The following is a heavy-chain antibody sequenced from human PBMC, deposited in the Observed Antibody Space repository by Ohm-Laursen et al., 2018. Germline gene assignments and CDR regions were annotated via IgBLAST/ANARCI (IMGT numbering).Heavy chain of an antibody. CDR3: ARAVGSGWYKPYWYFDL. J-gene: IGHJ2*01. D-gene: IGHD6-19*01. CDR1: GFTFSSYE. V-gene: IGHV3-48*03. CDR2: ISSSGSTI. Sequence: SLRLSCAASGFTFSSYEMNWVRQAPGKGLEWVSYISSSGSTIHYADSVKGRFTISRDNSKNTLYLQMNSLRAEDTAVYYCARAVGSGWYKPYWYFDLWGRGTLVTVSS.